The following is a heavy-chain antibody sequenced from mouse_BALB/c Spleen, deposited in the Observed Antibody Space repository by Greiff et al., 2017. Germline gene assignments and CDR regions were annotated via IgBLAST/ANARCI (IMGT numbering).Heavy chain of an antibody. CDR2: IDPENGNT. V-gene: IGHV14-1*02. CDR1: GFNIKDYY. J-gene: IGHJ2*01. Sequence: EVKVVESGAELVRPGALVKLSCKASGFNIKDYYIHWVKQRPEQGLEWIGWIDPENGNTIYDPKFQGKASITADTSSNTAYLQLSSLTSEDTAVYYCARYRDYFDYWGQGTTLTVSS. CDR3: ARYRDYFDY.